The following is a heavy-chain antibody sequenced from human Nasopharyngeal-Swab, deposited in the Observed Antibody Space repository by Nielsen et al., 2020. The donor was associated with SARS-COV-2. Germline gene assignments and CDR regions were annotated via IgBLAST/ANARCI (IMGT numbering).Heavy chain of an antibody. D-gene: IGHD6-13*01. Sequence: GGSLRLSCAASGFTFSSYAVHWVRQAPGKGLEWVAVISYDGSNKYYADSVKGRFTISRDNSKNTLYLQMNSLRAEDTAVYYCARVDSSSWYGVDYWGQGTLVTVSS. CDR2: ISYDGSNK. V-gene: IGHV3-30-3*01. CDR3: ARVDSSSWYGVDY. J-gene: IGHJ4*02. CDR1: GFTFSSYA.